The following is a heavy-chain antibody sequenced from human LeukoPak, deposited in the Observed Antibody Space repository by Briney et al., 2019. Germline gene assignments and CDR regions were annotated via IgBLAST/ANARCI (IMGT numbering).Heavy chain of an antibody. CDR1: GGSFSGYY. D-gene: IGHD3-22*01. V-gene: IGHV4-34*01. J-gene: IGHJ5*02. CDR3: ARSLSSSGYYFNWFDP. Sequence: SETLSLTCAVYGGSFSGYYWSWIRQPPGKRLEWIGEINHSGSTNYNPSLKSRVTISVDTSKNQFSLKLSSVTAADTAVYYCARSLSSSGYYFNWFDPWGQGTLVTVSS. CDR2: INHSGST.